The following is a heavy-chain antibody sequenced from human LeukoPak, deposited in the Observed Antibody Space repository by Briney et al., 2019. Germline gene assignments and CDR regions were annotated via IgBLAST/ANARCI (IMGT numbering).Heavy chain of an antibody. Sequence: GGSLRLSCAASGFTFSSYAMSWVRQAPGKGLEWVSAISGSGGSTYYADSVKGRFTISRDNSKNTLYRQMNSLRAEDTAVYYCAKPLYSSSSKPGAFDIWGQGTMVTVSS. D-gene: IGHD6-6*01. CDR2: ISGSGGST. CDR3: AKPLYSSSSKPGAFDI. J-gene: IGHJ3*02. CDR1: GFTFSSYA. V-gene: IGHV3-23*01.